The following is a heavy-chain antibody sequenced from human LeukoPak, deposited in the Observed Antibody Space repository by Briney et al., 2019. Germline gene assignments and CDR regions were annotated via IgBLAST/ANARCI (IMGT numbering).Heavy chain of an antibody. V-gene: IGHV4-4*02. Sequence: SGTLSLTCAVSGGSISSSNWWSWVRQPPGKGLEWIGEIYHSGSTNYNPSLKSRVTISVDKSKNQFSLKLSSVTAADTAVYYCARGLGYDSSDSISRGAFDIWGQGTMVTVSS. J-gene: IGHJ3*02. CDR1: GGSISSSNW. CDR2: IYHSGST. CDR3: ARGLGYDSSDSISRGAFDI. D-gene: IGHD3-22*01.